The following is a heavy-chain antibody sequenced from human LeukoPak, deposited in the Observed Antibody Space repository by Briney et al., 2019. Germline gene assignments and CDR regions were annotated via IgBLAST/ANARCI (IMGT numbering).Heavy chain of an antibody. CDR2: INEDGSST. CDR1: GYTFSRYW. Sequence: GGSLRLSCAASGYTFSRYWMHWVRQGPGKGLVWVSRINEDGSSTSYAESVRGRFTISRDNAKNTLYLQMNSLRAEDAAVYYCTTDTFGARDSWGQGTMVTVSS. D-gene: IGHD3-10*01. CDR3: TTDTFGARDS. V-gene: IGHV3-74*01. J-gene: IGHJ4*02.